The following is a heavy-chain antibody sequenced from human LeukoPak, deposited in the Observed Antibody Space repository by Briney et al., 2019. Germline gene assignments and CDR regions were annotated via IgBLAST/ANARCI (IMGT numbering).Heavy chain of an antibody. V-gene: IGHV4-34*01. J-gene: IGHJ4*02. CDR3: ARGLDLEGLDS. CDR1: GGSFSDYN. CDR2: INDSGTT. Sequence: PSETLSLTCGVYGGSFSDYNWSLLRQSPEKGLEWIGEINDSGTTHYNPSLQSRVTISVDTANHQFSLRLNSLTAADTAVYFCARGLDLEGLDSWGPGTLVTVSS. D-gene: IGHD1-1*01.